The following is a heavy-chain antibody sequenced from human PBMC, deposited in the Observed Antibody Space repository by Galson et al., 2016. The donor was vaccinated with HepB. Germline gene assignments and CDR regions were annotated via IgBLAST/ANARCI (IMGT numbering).Heavy chain of an antibody. CDR2: INYSGRT. D-gene: IGHD6-25*01. Sequence: SETLSLTCTVSSDSMSGYYWNWIRQPPGKGLEWIGDINYSGRTNYNPSLKSRVTISVDSSKNQFFLKLTSVTAADTAVYFCARARSGGVSGRLDSWGPGALLTVSS. V-gene: IGHV4-59*01. J-gene: IGHJ4*02. CDR1: SDSMSGYY. CDR3: ARARSGGVSGRLDS.